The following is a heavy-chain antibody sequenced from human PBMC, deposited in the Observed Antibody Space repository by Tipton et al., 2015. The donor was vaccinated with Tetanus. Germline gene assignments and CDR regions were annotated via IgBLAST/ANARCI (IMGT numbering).Heavy chain of an antibody. CDR1: GGSISSSNW. D-gene: IGHD6-25*01. CDR3: ARPTRGSNGPGDFDY. Sequence: TLSLTCAVSGGSISSSNWWSWVRQPPGKGLEWIGEIYHSGSTNYNPSLKSRVTISVDTSKNQFSLKLSSVTAADTAVYYCARPTRGSNGPGDFDYWGQGTLVTVSS. J-gene: IGHJ4*02. CDR2: IYHSGST. V-gene: IGHV4-4*02.